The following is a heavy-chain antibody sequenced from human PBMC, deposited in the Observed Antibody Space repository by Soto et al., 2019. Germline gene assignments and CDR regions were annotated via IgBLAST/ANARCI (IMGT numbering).Heavy chain of an antibody. V-gene: IGHV4-34*01. CDR2: INHSGST. CDR3: ARFYYYGSGSYYNLAYYYGMDV. D-gene: IGHD3-10*01. Sequence: QVQLQQWGAGLLKPSETLSLTCAVYGGSFSGYYWSWIRQPPGKGLEWIGEINHSGSTNYNPSLNSRVTISVDTSKNQFSLKLSSVTAADTAVYYCARFYYYGSGSYYNLAYYYGMDVWGQGTTVTVSS. J-gene: IGHJ6*02. CDR1: GGSFSGYY.